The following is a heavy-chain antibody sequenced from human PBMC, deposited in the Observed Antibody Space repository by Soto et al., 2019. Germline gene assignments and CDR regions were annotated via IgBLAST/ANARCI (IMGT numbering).Heavy chain of an antibody. V-gene: IGHV3-33*01. D-gene: IGHD3-10*01. J-gene: IGHJ4*02. CDR2: IWYDGSNK. Sequence: PGGSLRLSCAASGFTFSSYGMHWFRQAPGKGLEWVAVIWYDGSNKYYADSVKGRFTISRDNSKNTLYLQMNSLRAEDTAVYFCAGMFWFGDLLFDYWGPGTLVTVS. CDR3: AGMFWFGDLLFDY. CDR1: GFTFSSYG.